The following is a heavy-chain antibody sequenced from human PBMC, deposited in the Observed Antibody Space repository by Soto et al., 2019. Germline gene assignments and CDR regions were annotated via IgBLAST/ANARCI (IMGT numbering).Heavy chain of an antibody. CDR3: AIDWAVMFTFGGVIADDAFDI. J-gene: IGHJ3*02. V-gene: IGHV1-18*01. CDR2: ISAYNGNT. Sequence: QVQLVQSGAEVKKPGASVKVSCKASGYTFTSYGISWVRQAPGQGLEWMGWISAYNGNTNYAQKLQGRVTMTTDTSTSTAYMELRSLRSDDTAVYYCAIDWAVMFTFGGVIADDAFDIWGQGTMVTVSS. D-gene: IGHD3-16*02. CDR1: GYTFTSYG.